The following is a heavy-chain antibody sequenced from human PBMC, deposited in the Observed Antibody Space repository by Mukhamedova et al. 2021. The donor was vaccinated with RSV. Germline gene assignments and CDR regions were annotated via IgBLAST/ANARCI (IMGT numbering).Heavy chain of an antibody. CDR3: VRNSTIGSHFDL. D-gene: IGHD1-26*01. Sequence: VRQAPGKGPAWVATLSGTGTVRYYAYSVKGRFSISRDTARNTVSLQMNSLRGEDSALYYCVRNSTIGSHFDLWGQGTLVTVSS. V-gene: IGHV3-23*01. J-gene: IGHJ4*02. CDR2: LSGTGTVR.